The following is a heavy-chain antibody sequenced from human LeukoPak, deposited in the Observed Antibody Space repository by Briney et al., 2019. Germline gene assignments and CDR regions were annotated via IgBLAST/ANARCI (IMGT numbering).Heavy chain of an antibody. Sequence: SETLSLTCTVSGYSISSGYYWGWIRPPPGKGLEWIGSIYHSGSTYYNPSLKSRVTMSVDTSKNQFSLKLSSVTAADTAVYYCARDGLVGATDAFDIWGQGTMVTVSS. CDR2: IYHSGST. CDR1: GYSISSGYY. J-gene: IGHJ3*02. CDR3: ARDGLVGATDAFDI. V-gene: IGHV4-38-2*02. D-gene: IGHD1-26*01.